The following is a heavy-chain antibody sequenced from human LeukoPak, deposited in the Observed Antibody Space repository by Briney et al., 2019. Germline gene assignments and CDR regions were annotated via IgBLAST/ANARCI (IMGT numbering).Heavy chain of an antibody. D-gene: IGHD3-22*01. J-gene: IGHJ3*02. V-gene: IGHV3-7*01. CDR2: IKRDGNEK. Sequence: PGGSLRLSCAASGFTFSSYWMSWVRQAPGEGLEWVANIKRDGNEKSYVGSVKGRFTISRDNAKNSLYLQMNSLRAEDTAVYYCARVYYDSGTYSYAFDIWGQGTMVTVSS. CDR1: GFTFSSYW. CDR3: ARVYYDSGTYSYAFDI.